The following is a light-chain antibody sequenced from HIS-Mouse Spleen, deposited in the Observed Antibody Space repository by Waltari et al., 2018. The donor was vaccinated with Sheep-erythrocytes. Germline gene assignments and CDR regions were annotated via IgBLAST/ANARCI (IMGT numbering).Light chain of an antibody. Sequence: QSALTKPRSVPGSPGQSFPISCTGTSSDVGGYYYFSWFQQHPGKAPKLLIYDVSKRPSGVPDRFSGSKSGNTASLTISVLQAEDEADYYCCSYAGSYNHVFATGTKVTVL. CDR3: CSYAGSYNHV. CDR1: SSDVGGYYY. CDR2: DVS. V-gene: IGLV2-11*02. J-gene: IGLJ1*01.